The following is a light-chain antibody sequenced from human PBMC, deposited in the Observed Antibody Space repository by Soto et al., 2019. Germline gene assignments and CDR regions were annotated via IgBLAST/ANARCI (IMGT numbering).Light chain of an antibody. CDR3: HQYGTPPQT. CDR1: QSVISSS. V-gene: IGKV3-20*01. J-gene: IGKJ1*01. CDR2: AVS. Sequence: EIVLTQSPVTLSLSPGERATLSCRASQSVISSSLAWYQQKPGQAPRLLIYAVSSRATGIPDRFSGSGSGTDFTLTISRLEPEDFAVYYCHQYGTPPQTFGQGTKVDIK.